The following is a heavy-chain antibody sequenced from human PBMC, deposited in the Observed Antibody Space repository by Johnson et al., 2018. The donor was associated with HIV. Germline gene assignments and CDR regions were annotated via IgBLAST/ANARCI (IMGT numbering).Heavy chain of an antibody. CDR2: ISYDGSNK. V-gene: IGHV3-30*18. D-gene: IGHD7-27*01. J-gene: IGHJ3*02. CDR3: AKAESDLNWGYAFDI. CDR1: GFTFSSYV. Sequence: VQLVESGGGVVQPGRSLRLSCAASGFTFSSYVMHWVRQAPGKGLEWVAVISYDGSNKYYADSVKGRFTISRDNSKNTLYLQMNSLRAEDTAVYYCAKAESDLNWGYAFDIWGQGTMVTVSS.